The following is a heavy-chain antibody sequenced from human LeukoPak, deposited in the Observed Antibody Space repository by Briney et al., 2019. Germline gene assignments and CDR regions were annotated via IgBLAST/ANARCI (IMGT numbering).Heavy chain of an antibody. CDR2: ITGDSLST. CDR1: GFTFRTYV. J-gene: IGHJ4*02. D-gene: IGHD6-19*01. V-gene: IGHV3-23*01. CDR3: AKGSEERRPYYFDY. Sequence: PGGSLRLSCVASGFTFRTYVLSWVRQAPGKGLEWVSAITGDSLSTYTADSVKGRSTISRDNSKNTLYLQMNSLRSEDTAVYYCAKGSEERRPYYFDYWGQGTLVTVSS.